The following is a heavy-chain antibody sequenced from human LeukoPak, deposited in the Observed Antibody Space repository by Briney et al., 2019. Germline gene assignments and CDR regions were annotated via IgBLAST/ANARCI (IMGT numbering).Heavy chain of an antibody. CDR3: ARELGSYEGGYYGMDV. J-gene: IGHJ6*02. CDR2: INEDGSEK. CDR1: GFTFSTRC. Sequence: GGSLRLSCAASGFTFSTRCMSWVRQAPGKGLEWVANINEDGSEKNYVESLKGRFTISRDNAKNSLYLQMNSLRAEDTALYYCARELGSYEGGYYGMDVWGQGTTVTVSS. V-gene: IGHV3-7*01. D-gene: IGHD1-26*01.